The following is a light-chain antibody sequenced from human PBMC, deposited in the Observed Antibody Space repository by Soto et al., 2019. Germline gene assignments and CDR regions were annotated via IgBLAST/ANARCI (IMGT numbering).Light chain of an antibody. V-gene: IGKV1-12*01. Sequence: DIQMTQSPSSVSASVGDRVTITCRASQGIGTWLAWYQQKPGKAPNLLISGASSLQSGVPSRFSGRGSGTDFTLTISRLQPEDFATYYCQPANSFPRTFGQGSRVQIK. CDR2: GAS. J-gene: IGKJ1*01. CDR1: QGIGTW. CDR3: QPANSFPRT.